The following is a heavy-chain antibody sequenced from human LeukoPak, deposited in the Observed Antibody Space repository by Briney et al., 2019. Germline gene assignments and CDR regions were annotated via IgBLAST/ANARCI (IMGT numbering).Heavy chain of an antibody. D-gene: IGHD1-20*01. V-gene: IGHV3-48*01. J-gene: IGHJ4*02. CDR3: ARESITGHRDFDY. CDR1: GFTFSSYS. CDR2: ISSGSRTI. Sequence: GGSLRLSCVASGFTFSSYSMNWVRQAPGKGLEWVSYISSGSRTIYYADSVKGRFTVSRDNAKNSLYLQMNSLRAWDTAVYYCARESITGHRDFDYWGQATLVTVSS.